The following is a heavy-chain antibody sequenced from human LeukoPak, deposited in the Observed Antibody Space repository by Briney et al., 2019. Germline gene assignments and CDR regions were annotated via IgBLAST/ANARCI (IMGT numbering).Heavy chain of an antibody. CDR3: ARGPYYYDSSGSFDY. D-gene: IGHD3-22*01. V-gene: IGHV4-39*07. CDR1: GGSISSSSYY. J-gene: IGHJ4*02. Sequence: SETLSLTCTVSGGSISSSSYYWGWIRQPPGKGLEWIGSIYYSGTTYYNPSLKSRVTISVDTSKNQFSLKLSSVTAADTAVYYCARGPYYYDSSGSFDYWGQGTLVTVSS. CDR2: IYYSGTT.